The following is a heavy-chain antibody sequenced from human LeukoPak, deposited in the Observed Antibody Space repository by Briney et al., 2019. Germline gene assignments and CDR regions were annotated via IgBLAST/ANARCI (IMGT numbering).Heavy chain of an antibody. CDR3: ARVVPAAIAFDI. D-gene: IGHD2-2*01. J-gene: IGHJ3*02. CDR1: GGSISSSSYY. CDR2: IYYSGST. V-gene: IGHV4-39*01. Sequence: SETLSLTCTVSGGSISSSSYYWGWIRQPPGKRLEWIGSIYYSGSTYYNPSLKSRVTISVDTSKNQFSLKLSSVTAADTAVYYCARVVPAAIAFDIWGQGTMVTVSS.